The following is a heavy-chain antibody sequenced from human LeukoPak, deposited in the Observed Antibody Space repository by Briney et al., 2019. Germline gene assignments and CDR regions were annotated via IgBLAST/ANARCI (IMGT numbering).Heavy chain of an antibody. CDR3: ARGDPGRGWFDP. CDR1: GGSTSSYY. Sequence: SETLSLTCTVSGGSTSSYYWSWIRQPPGKGLEWIGYIYYSGSTNYNPSLKSRVTISVDTSKNQFSLKLSSVTAADTAVYYCARGDPGRGWFDPWGQGTLVTVCS. J-gene: IGHJ5*02. CDR2: IYYSGST. V-gene: IGHV4-59*01.